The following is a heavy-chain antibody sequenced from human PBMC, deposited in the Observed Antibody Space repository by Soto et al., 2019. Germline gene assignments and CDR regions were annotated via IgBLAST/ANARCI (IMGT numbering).Heavy chain of an antibody. CDR2: IYYSGST. CDR1: GGSISSSSYY. Sequence: QLQLQESGPGLVKPSETLSLTCTVSGGSISSSSYYWGWIRQPPGKGLEWIGSIYYSGSTYYNPSLKSRVTIYGDTSKNQFSLKRSSVTAADTAVYYCARLSSSSWWRVWGQGTTVTVSS. CDR3: ARLSSSSWWRV. D-gene: IGHD6-13*01. J-gene: IGHJ6*02. V-gene: IGHV4-39*01.